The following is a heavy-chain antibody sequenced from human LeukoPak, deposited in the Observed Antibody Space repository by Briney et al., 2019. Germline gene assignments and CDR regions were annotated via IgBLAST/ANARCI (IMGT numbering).Heavy chain of an antibody. Sequence: SETLSLTCTVSGGSIRSYYWSWTRQSPEKGLEWIGYVYHTGSTKYNPSLQSRVTISIDPSKNQFSLNLTSVTAADTAVYYCSTDSPTGFDHWGQGALVSVSS. D-gene: IGHD2/OR15-2a*01. J-gene: IGHJ4*02. V-gene: IGHV4-59*01. CDR3: STDSPTGFDH. CDR1: GGSIRSYY. CDR2: VYHTGST.